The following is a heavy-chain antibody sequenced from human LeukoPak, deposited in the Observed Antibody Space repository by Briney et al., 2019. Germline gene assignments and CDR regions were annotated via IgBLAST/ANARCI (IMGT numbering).Heavy chain of an antibody. CDR2: INSDGSST. CDR1: GFTFSSCW. J-gene: IGHJ3*02. V-gene: IGHV3-74*01. D-gene: IGHD3-22*01. CDR3: ARGLFLSGYLDAFDI. Sequence: GGSLRLSCAASGFTFSSCWMHWVRQAPGKGLVWVSRINSDGSSTSYADSVKGRFTISRDNSKNTLYLQMNSLRVEDTAVYYCARGLFLSGYLDAFDIWGQGTVVTVSS.